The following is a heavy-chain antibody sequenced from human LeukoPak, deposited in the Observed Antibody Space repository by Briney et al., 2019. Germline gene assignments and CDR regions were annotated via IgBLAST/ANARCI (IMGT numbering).Heavy chain of an antibody. CDR3: ARGVRGYSLGPDY. Sequence: GGSLRLSCAASGFTFSSYAMHWVRQAPGKGLEYVSAISSNGGSTYYANSVKGRFTISRDNSKNTLYPQMGSLRAEDMAVYYCARGVRGYSLGPDYWGQGTLVTVSS. J-gene: IGHJ4*02. CDR1: GFTFSSYA. V-gene: IGHV3-64*01. CDR2: ISSNGGST. D-gene: IGHD5-18*01.